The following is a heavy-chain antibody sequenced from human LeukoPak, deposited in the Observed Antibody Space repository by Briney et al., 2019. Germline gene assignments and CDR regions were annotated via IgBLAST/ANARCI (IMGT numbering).Heavy chain of an antibody. J-gene: IGHJ5*02. D-gene: IGHD3-22*01. CDR2: IYDGGHT. Sequence: QPGGSLRLSCAASGFAVSNNYMSWVRQAPGKGLEWVAVIYDGGHTDYADSVKGRFTISRDSSKNTLYLQMNSLRPEDTAEYYCARARCDTCGYGSWDQGTLVTVSS. V-gene: IGHV3-66*02. CDR3: ARARCDTCGYGS. CDR1: GFAVSNNY.